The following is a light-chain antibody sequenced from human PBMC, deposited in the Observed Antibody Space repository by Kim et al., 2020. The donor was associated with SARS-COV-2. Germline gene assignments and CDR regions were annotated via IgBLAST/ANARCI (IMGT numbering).Light chain of an antibody. CDR1: QSLSSN. CDR3: QQYNNWLT. CDR2: GAS. Sequence: EMVMTQSPATLSVSPGERATLSCRASQSLSSNLAWYQQKPGQAPRLLIYGASTRATGIPARFSGSGSATEFTLTISSLQSEDFAVYYCQQYNNWLTFGGGTKVDIK. V-gene: IGKV3-15*01. J-gene: IGKJ4*01.